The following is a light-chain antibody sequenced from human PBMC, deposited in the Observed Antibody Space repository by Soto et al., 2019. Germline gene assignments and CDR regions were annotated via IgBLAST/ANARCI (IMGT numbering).Light chain of an antibody. V-gene: IGLV2-14*03. Sequence: QSVLTQPASVSGSPGQSITISCTGTSSDVGGYDHVSWYQQHPGKAPKLIIYDVTVRPSGISPRFSGSKSDNTASLAVSGLHPEDEADYYCSSYTNNDTLLFGGGTKLTVL. CDR3: SSYTNNDTLL. CDR2: DVT. CDR1: SSDVGGYDH. J-gene: IGLJ3*02.